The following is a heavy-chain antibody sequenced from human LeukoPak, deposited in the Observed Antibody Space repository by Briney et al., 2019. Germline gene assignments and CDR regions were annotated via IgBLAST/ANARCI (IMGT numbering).Heavy chain of an antibody. Sequence: SETLSLTCTVSGGSISSSNYYWGWVRQPPGKGLEWIGEIYHSGSTNYNPSLKSRVTISVDKSKNQFSLKLSSVTAADTAVYYCARVMGLGFDPWGQGTLVTVSS. CDR1: GGSISSSNYY. CDR3: ARVMGLGFDP. CDR2: IYHSGST. J-gene: IGHJ5*02. V-gene: IGHV4-39*07.